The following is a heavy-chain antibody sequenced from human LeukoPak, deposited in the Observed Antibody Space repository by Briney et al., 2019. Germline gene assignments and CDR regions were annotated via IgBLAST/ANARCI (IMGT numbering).Heavy chain of an antibody. J-gene: IGHJ4*02. V-gene: IGHV3-23*01. CDR1: GFTFSSYA. CDR3: AKDSPLGYYDSSGYLDY. Sequence: GGSLRLSCAASGFTFSSYAMSWVRQAPGKGLEWVSAISGSGGSTYYADFVKGRFTISRDNSKNTLYLQMNSLRAEDTAVYYCAKDSPLGYYDSSGYLDYWGQGTLVTVSS. D-gene: IGHD3-22*01. CDR2: ISGSGGST.